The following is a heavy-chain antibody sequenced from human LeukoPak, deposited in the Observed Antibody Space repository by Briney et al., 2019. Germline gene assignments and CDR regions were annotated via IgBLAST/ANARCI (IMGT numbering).Heavy chain of an antibody. CDR2: IKTDGSIA. D-gene: IGHD5-18*01. CDR3: AKLAIGDSYGYPFDY. V-gene: IGHV3-74*01. CDR1: GFSFSFYW. J-gene: IGHJ4*02. Sequence: GGSLRLSCAASGFSFSFYWVHWVRQAPGKGPVWVSRIKTDGSIADYADSVKGRFTISRDNSKNTLYLQMNSLRAEDTAVYYCAKLAIGDSYGYPFDYWGQGTLVTVSS.